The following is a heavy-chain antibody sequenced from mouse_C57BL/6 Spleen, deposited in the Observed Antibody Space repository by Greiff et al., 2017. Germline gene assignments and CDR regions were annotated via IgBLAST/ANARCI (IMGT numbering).Heavy chain of an antibody. D-gene: IGHD1-1*01. V-gene: IGHV1-82*01. J-gene: IGHJ2*01. CDR2: IYPGDGDT. Sequence: VQLQQSGPELVKPGASVKISCKASGYAFSSSWMNWVKQRPGKGLEWIGRIYPGDGDTNYNGKFKGKVTLTADKASSTAYMQISSLTSEDSAVYFGAREDYGSSYVGRLGYWGQGTTLTVSS. CDR3: AREDYGSSYVGRLGY. CDR1: GYAFSSSW.